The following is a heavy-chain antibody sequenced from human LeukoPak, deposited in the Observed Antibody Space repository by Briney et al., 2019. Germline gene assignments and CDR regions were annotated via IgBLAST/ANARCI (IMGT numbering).Heavy chain of an antibody. D-gene: IGHD6-13*01. J-gene: IGHJ4*02. CDR1: GVSFSGYY. CDR2: INHSGST. CDR3: ARGLGSSSWYSYDY. V-gene: IGHV4-34*01. Sequence: PSETLSLTCAVYGVSFSGYYWSWIRQPPGKGLEWIGEINHSGSTNYNPSLKSRVTIPVDTSKNQFSLKLSSVTAADTAVYYCARGLGSSSWYSYDYWGQGTLVTVSS.